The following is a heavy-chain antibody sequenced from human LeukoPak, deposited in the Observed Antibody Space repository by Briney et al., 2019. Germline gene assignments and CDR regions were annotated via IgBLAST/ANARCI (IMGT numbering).Heavy chain of an antibody. CDR2: IDTYSGKT. J-gene: IGHJ5*02. CDR3: ARDRGIAEADSFDP. Sequence: ASVKVSRKASGYTYTTDGISWVRQAPGQGLEWMGWIDTYSGKTNYAQKFQGRVTMTSDTSTSTAYTELRSLRSDDTAVYYCARDRGIAEADSFDPWGQGTLVTVSS. D-gene: IGHD6-13*01. V-gene: IGHV1-18*01. CDR1: GYTYTTDG.